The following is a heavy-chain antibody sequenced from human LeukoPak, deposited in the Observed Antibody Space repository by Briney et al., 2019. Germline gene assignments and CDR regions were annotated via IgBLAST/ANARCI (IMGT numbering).Heavy chain of an antibody. Sequence: SETLSLTCTVSGGSFSSGSYYWSWLRQPPGKGLEWIGYIYYSGSTNYNPSLKSRVTISVDTSKNQFSLKLSSVTAADTAVYYCARAAERDYGDPDAFDIWGQGTMVTVSS. CDR3: ARAAERDYGDPDAFDI. CDR2: IYYSGST. V-gene: IGHV4-61*01. D-gene: IGHD4-17*01. CDR1: GGSFSSGSYY. J-gene: IGHJ3*02.